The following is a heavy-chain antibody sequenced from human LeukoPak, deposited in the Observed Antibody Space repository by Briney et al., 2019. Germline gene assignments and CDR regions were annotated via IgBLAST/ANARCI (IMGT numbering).Heavy chain of an antibody. CDR1: GYTFTGHY. J-gene: IGHJ4*02. V-gene: IGHV1-2*02. Sequence: VASVKVSCKASGYTFTGHYMHWVRLAPGQGLEWMGWINPTGGTTYAQKFRDRVTMTRDTSINTAYMMLSGMRSDDTAVYYCERDLGWSSSHWGQGTLVTVSS. D-gene: IGHD6-6*01. CDR3: ERDLGWSSSH. CDR2: INPTGGT.